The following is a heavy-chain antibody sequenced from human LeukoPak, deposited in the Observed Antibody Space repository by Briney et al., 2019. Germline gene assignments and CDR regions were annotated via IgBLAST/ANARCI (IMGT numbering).Heavy chain of an antibody. D-gene: IGHD3-16*01. Sequence: GASVKVSCKASGYTFTGYYMHWVRQAPGQGLEWMGWINPNSGGTNYAQKFQGRVTMTRDTSISTAYMELSRLRSDDTAVYYCARERFGGGSVYYGMDVWGQGTTVTVSS. CDR3: ARERFGGGSVYYGMDV. CDR2: INPNSGGT. J-gene: IGHJ6*02. CDR1: GYTFTGYY. V-gene: IGHV1-2*02.